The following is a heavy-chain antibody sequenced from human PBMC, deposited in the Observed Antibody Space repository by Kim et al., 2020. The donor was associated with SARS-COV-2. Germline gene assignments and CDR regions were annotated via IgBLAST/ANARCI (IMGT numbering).Heavy chain of an antibody. CDR1: GVTFSSYA. D-gene: IGHD5-18*01. CDR2: IIPIFGTA. V-gene: IGHV1-69*13. J-gene: IGHJ6*02. Sequence: SVKVSCKASGVTFSSYAISWVRQAPGQGLEWMGGIIPIFGTANHAQKFQGRVTITADESTSTAYMVLSSLRSEDTAVYYCARLEVDTAMVFLYYYYGMDVWGQGTTVTLSS. CDR3: ARLEVDTAMVFLYYYYGMDV.